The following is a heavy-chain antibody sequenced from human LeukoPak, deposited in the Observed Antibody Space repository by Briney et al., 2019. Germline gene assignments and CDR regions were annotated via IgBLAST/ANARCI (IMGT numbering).Heavy chain of an antibody. Sequence: SETLSLTCAVYDGSCSGYYWSWILEPRRKGLEWIGEINHSGSTNYNPSLKSRVTISVDTSKNQFSLKLSSVTAADTAVYYCAREKVTAITHYYYYYYYLDVWGKGTTVTVSS. CDR3: AREKVTAITHYYYYYYYLDV. CDR1: DGSCSGYY. CDR2: INHSGST. D-gene: IGHD2-21*02. V-gene: IGHV4-34*01. J-gene: IGHJ6*03.